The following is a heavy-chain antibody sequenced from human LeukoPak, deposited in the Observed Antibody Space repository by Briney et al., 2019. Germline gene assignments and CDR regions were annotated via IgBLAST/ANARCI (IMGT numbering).Heavy chain of an antibody. V-gene: IGHV3-30*18. D-gene: IGHD2-21*02. CDR2: VSFDGRKT. Sequence: GTSLRLSCGASGFTITNYGMHWVRQAPGKGPECVAVVSFDGRKTYYAGFAEGRFTISRDDSNNMVYLQMNSLRTEDTAVYHCVKRGGGDHGLDVWGQGTTVVVS. CDR3: VKRGGGDHGLDV. J-gene: IGHJ6*02. CDR1: GFTITNYG.